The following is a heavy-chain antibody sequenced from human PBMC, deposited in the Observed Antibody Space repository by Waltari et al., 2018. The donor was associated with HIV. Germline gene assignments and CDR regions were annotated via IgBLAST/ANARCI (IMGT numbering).Heavy chain of an antibody. D-gene: IGHD2-2*01. CDR2: LNPKRGVT. V-gene: IGHV1-2*06. Sequence: QELLVQSGAEVKKPGASVKVSCKASGYTFIYYFIHWVRQAPGQGLEWRGHLNPKRGVTHYPQKFQGRVTITRDTSMRTAYMDLSRLREDNTALYFCARGYVQSDLRGLFHLWGRGSSVTVSS. CDR3: ARGYVQSDLRGLFHL. CDR1: GYTFIYYF. J-gene: IGHJ2*01.